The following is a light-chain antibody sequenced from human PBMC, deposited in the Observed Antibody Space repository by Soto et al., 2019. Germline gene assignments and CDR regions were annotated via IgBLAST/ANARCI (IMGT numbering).Light chain of an antibody. J-gene: IGLJ1*01. Sequence: QSVLTQPPSASGSPGQSVAISCTGTSSDVGGYNSVSWYQQHPGKAPKLMIYEVNKRPSGVPDRFSGSKSGNTASLTVSGLPAEEEADYCCSSYDGSSNVFGTGTKLTVL. CDR1: SSDVGGYNS. CDR3: SSYDGSSNV. V-gene: IGLV2-8*01. CDR2: EVN.